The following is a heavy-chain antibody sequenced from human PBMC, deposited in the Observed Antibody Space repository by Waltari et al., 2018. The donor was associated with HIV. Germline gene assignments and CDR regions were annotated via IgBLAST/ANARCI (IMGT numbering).Heavy chain of an antibody. CDR1: GGSFSGYY. Sequence: QVQLQQWGAGLLKPSETLSLTCAVYGGSFSGYYWSWIRQPPGKGREWIGEINHSGSTNYNPSLKSRVTISVDTSKNQFSLKMSSVTAADTAVYYCARGGGVTMVRGVIREDAVIDYWGQGTLVTVSS. J-gene: IGHJ4*02. D-gene: IGHD3-10*01. CDR2: INHSGST. V-gene: IGHV4-34*01. CDR3: ARGGGVTMVRGVIREDAVIDY.